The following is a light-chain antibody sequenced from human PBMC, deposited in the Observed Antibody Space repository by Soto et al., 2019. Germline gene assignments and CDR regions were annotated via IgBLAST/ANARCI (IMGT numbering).Light chain of an antibody. J-gene: IGLJ2*01. CDR2: EGF. Sequence: QSALTQPASVSGSPGQSITISCTGTSSDVGGSGLVSWYQFHPGKAPKLLIFEGFKRPSGVSNRFSGSKSGSTASLTISGLQAEDEADYYCCSYAGRSTWDVVFGGGTRSPS. V-gene: IGLV2-23*01. CDR3: CSYAGRSTWDVV. CDR1: SSDVGGSGL.